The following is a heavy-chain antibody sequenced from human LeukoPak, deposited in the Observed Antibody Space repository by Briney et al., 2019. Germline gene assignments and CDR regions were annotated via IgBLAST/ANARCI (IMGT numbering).Heavy chain of an antibody. CDR1: GFTFGDYA. J-gene: IGHJ4*02. V-gene: IGHV3-49*04. D-gene: IGHD1-26*01. Sequence: GGSLRLSCTASGFTFGDYAMSWVRQAPGKGLEWVGFIRSKAYGGTTEYAASVKGRFTISRDDSKSIAYLQMNSLRAEDTAVYYCAKGGIVGAAGDYFDYWGQGTLVTVSS. CDR3: AKGGIVGAAGDYFDY. CDR2: IRSKAYGGTT.